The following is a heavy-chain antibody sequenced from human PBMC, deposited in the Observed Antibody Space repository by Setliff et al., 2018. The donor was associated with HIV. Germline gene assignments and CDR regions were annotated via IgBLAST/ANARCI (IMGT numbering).Heavy chain of an antibody. CDR2: IHYSGSS. CDR1: GGSISGYY. J-gene: IGHJ6*03. CDR3: ARFQAWQLGRRGGYYYYMDV. V-gene: IGHV4-59*01. D-gene: IGHD1-1*01. Sequence: LSLTCTVSGGSISGYYWSWVRQPPEKRLELIGFIHYSGSSDYNPSLKSRSTISVDMSRNQFPLVLSSVTAADTAVYYCARFQAWQLGRRGGYYYYMDVWGKGTTVTVSS.